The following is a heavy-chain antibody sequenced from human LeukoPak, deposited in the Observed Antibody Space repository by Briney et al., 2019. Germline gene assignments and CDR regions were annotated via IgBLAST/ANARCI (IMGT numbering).Heavy chain of an antibody. Sequence: GGSLRLSCAASGFTFSSYAMHWVRQAPGKGLEWVAVISYDGSNKYYADSVKGRFTISRDNSKNTLYLQMNSLRAEDTAVYYCARDNRPWNSNFDYWGQGTLDTVSS. CDR2: ISYDGSNK. D-gene: IGHD1-7*01. J-gene: IGHJ4*02. CDR3: ARDNRPWNSNFDY. CDR1: GFTFSSYA. V-gene: IGHV3-30*04.